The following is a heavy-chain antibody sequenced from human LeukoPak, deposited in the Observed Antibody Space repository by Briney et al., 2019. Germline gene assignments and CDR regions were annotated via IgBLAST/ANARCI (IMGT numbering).Heavy chain of an antibody. J-gene: IGHJ5*02. Sequence: GASVKVSCKASGYTFTGYYMHWVRQAPGQGLEWMGWINPNSGGTNYAQRFQGRVTMTTDTSTSTAYMELRSLRSDDTAVYYCARGYWKEVVTNWFDPWGQGTLVTVSS. D-gene: IGHD1-1*01. CDR3: ARGYWKEVVTNWFDP. CDR1: GYTFTGYY. V-gene: IGHV1-2*02. CDR2: INPNSGGT.